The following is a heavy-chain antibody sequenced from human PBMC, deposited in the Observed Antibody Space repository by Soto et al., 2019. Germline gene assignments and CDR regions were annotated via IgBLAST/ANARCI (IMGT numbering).Heavy chain of an antibody. CDR3: SRHTGDYGDYLYAFDH. Sequence: EEQLVESGEGLVQPGGSLKLACAASGFSFNDSTIHWVRQASGRGLAWLGRIRSKAKSYATAYAASVRGRFSISRDDSKNTAYLLLNSLKPEDSAMYYCSRHTGDYGDYLYAFDHWCQGTLVSVSS. D-gene: IGHD4-17*01. V-gene: IGHV3-73*01. J-gene: IGHJ4*02. CDR2: IRSKAKSYAT. CDR1: GFSFNDST.